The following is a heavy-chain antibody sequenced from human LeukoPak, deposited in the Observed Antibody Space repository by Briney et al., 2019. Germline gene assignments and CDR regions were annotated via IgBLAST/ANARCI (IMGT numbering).Heavy chain of an antibody. CDR3: ARDGIRGTYYFDY. J-gene: IGHJ4*02. D-gene: IGHD1-26*01. V-gene: IGHV1-46*01. CDR1: GYTFTNYH. Sequence: ASVKVSCKASGYTFTNYHIHWVRQAPGQGLEWMGMISPSGGSTNSAQKFQGRLTLTRDTSTSTVYMELSSLRSGDTAVYYCARDGIRGTYYFDYWGQGTLVTVSS. CDR2: ISPSGGST.